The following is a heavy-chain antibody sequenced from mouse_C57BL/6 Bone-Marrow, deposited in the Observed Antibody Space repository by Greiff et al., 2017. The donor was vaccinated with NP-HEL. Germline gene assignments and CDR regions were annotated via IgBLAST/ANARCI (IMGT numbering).Heavy chain of an antibody. CDR2: IYLGSGST. CDR1: GYTFTSYW. Sequence: VQLQQSGAELVKPGASVKMSCKASGYTFTSYWITWVKQRPGQGLEWIGDIYLGSGSTNYNEKFKSKATLTVDTSSSTAYMQLSSLTSEDSAVYYCARSEYYFDYWGQGTTLTVSS. CDR3: ARSEYYFDY. V-gene: IGHV1-55*01. J-gene: IGHJ2*01.